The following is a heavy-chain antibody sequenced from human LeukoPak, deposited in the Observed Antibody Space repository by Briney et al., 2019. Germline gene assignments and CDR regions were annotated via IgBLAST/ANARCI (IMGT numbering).Heavy chain of an antibody. CDR3: AKGPYYYDSSGYYTPDWFDP. D-gene: IGHD3-22*01. CDR1: GFTFSTYT. Sequence: PGGSLRLSCAASGFTFSTYTMIWVRQAPGKGLEWVSYITGTSTIYYADSVKGRFTISRDNAKNSLYLQMNSLRDEDTAVYYCAKGPYYYDSSGYYTPDWFDPWGQGTLVTVSS. V-gene: IGHV3-48*02. J-gene: IGHJ5*02. CDR2: ITGTSTI.